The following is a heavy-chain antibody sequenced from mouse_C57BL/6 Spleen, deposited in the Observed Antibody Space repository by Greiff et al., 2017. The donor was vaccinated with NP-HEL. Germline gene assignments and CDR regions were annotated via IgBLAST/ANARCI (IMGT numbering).Heavy chain of an antibody. CDR2: ISYDGSN. D-gene: IGHD2-4*01. Sequence: EVKLQESGPGLVKPSQSLSLTCSVTGYSITSGYYWNWIRQFPGNKLEWMGYISYDGSNNYNPSLKNRISITRDTSKNQFFLKLNSVTTEDTATYYCASLIYYDYDGFAYWGQGTLVTVSA. CDR3: ASLIYYDYDGFAY. V-gene: IGHV3-6*01. J-gene: IGHJ3*01. CDR1: GYSITSGYY.